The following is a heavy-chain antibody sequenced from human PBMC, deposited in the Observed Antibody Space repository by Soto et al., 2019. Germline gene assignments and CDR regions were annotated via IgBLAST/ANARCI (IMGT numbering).Heavy chain of an antibody. D-gene: IGHD5-18*01. CDR1: GFTFSSYS. J-gene: IGHJ6*02. CDR2: ISSSSSYI. V-gene: IGHV3-21*01. Sequence: EVPLVESGGGLVQPGGSLRLSCEASGFTFSSYSMNWVRQAPGKGLEWVSSISSSSSYIYYADSVKGRFTISRDNAKNSLYLQMNSLRAEDTAVYYCARDLRGYSYGYYYYGMDVWGQGTTVTVSS. CDR3: ARDLRGYSYGYYYYGMDV.